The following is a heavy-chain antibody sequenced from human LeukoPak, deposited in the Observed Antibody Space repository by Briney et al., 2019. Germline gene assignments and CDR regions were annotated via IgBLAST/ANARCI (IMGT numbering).Heavy chain of an antibody. CDR2: IYPGDSDT. D-gene: IGHD3-3*01. J-gene: IGHJ5*02. CDR3: ARREGDYDFWSGFNWFDP. Sequence: GESLKISCKGSGYSFTSYWIGWVRQMPGKGLEWMEIIYPGDSDTRYSPSFQGQVTISADKSISTAYLQWSSLKASDTAMYYCARREGDYDFWSGFNWFDPWGQGTLVTVSS. V-gene: IGHV5-51*01. CDR1: GYSFTSYW.